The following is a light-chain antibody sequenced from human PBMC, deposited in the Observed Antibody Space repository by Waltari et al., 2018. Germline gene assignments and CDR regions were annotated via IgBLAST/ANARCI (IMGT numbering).Light chain of an antibody. Sequence: QLVLTQSPSASASLGASVKLTCPPISGHTTYAIAWHQQQPEKGPRYLLKLNSDGSHSKGDGIPDRFSGSKSGAERYLTISSLQSEDEGDYYCQTWGTGTVVFGGGTKLTVL. CDR2: LNSDGSH. V-gene: IGLV4-69*01. CDR3: QTWGTGTVV. CDR1: SGHTTYA. J-gene: IGLJ2*01.